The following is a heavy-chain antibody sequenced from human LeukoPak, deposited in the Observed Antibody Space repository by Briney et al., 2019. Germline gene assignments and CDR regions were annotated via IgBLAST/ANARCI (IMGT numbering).Heavy chain of an antibody. J-gene: IGHJ2*01. CDR1: GFTFSSYT. Sequence: GGSLGLSCAASGFTFSSYTMNWVRQALGQGLEWVSTISDPHSGSQTHYADSVKGRFTISRENAKNSLYLQMNSLRAGDTAVYYCARGGWSHNNWYFDLWGRGTLVTVSS. V-gene: IGHV3-21*01. CDR3: ARGGWSHNNWYFDL. CDR2: ISDPHSGSQT. D-gene: IGHD6-19*01.